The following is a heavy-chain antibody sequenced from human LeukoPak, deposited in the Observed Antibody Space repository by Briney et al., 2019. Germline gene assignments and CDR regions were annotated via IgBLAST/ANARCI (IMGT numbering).Heavy chain of an antibody. CDR1: GPTVGSYS. D-gene: IGHD3-22*01. J-gene: IGHJ4*02. CDR2: IYSGGST. V-gene: IGHV3-66*01. Sequence: TGGSLRLSCAASGPTVGSYSMNWVRQAPGKGLEWVSVIYSGGSTYYADSVKGRFTISRDNSKNTLYLQMNSLRAEDTAVYYCARDGDSSGYYYYFDYWGQGTLVTVSS. CDR3: ARDGDSSGYYYYFDY.